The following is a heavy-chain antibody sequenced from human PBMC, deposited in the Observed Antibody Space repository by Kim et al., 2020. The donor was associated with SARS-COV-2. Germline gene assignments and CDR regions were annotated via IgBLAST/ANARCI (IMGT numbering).Heavy chain of an antibody. CDR3: ARDEDTAMVS. CDR1: GGSFSGYY. CDR2: INHSGST. V-gene: IGHV4-34*01. D-gene: IGHD5-18*01. Sequence: SETLSLTCAVYGGSFSGYYWSWIRQPPGKGLEWIGEINHSGSTNYNPSLKSRVTISVDTSKNQFSLKLSSVTAADTAVYYCARDEDTAMVSWGQGTLVTVSS. J-gene: IGHJ5*02.